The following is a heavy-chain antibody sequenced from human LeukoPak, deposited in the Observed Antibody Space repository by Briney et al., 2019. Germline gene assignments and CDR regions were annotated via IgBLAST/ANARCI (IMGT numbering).Heavy chain of an antibody. D-gene: IGHD7-27*01. CDR3: SRTGEGWRQPVG. J-gene: IGHJ4*01. CDR1: GYSFTSYW. Sequence: GESLKISCKGSGYSFTSYWIGWVRQMPGKGLEWMGITYPGDSDTRYSPSFQGQVTISADKSISTPYLQWRSLKASDPPMYPWSRTGEGWRQPVGRGQGTL. CDR2: TYPGDSDT. V-gene: IGHV5-51*01.